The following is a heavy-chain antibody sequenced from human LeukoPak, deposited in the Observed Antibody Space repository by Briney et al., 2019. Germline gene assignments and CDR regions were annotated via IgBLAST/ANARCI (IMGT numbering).Heavy chain of an antibody. CDR2: IYYGGGT. CDR1: GGSISSNTYY. D-gene: IGHD3-22*01. V-gene: IGHV4-39*01. CDR3: ARAYYYASSAFDI. Sequence: PSETLSLTCTVSGGSISSNTYYWDWIRQPPGKGLECIGSIYYGGGTYYNPSLKSRVIISVDTSKNQFSLKLSSVTAADTAVYYCARAYYYASSAFDIWGQGTMVTVSS. J-gene: IGHJ3*02.